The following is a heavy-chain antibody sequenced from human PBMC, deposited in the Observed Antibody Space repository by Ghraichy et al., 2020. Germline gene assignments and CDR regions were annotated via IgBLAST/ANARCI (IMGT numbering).Heavy chain of an antibody. CDR1: GGSISSYY. D-gene: IGHD3-16*01. V-gene: IGHV4-59*01. CDR3: ARVGHYDYVWGGPGAFDY. CDR2: IYYSGST. J-gene: IGHJ4*02. Sequence: ESLNISCTVSGGSISSYYWSWIRQPPGKGLEWIGYIYYSGSTNYNPSLKSRVTISVDTSKNQFSLKLSSVTAADTAVYYCARVGHYDYVWGGPGAFDYWGQGTLVTVSS.